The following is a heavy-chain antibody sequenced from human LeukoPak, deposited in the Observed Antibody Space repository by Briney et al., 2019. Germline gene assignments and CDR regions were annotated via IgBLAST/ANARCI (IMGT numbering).Heavy chain of an antibody. Sequence: SETLSLTCTVSGGSISSGSYYWSWIRQPAGKGLERIGRIYTSGSTNYNPSLKSRVTISVDTSKNQFSLKLSSVTAADTAVYYCAKSNGYGLVGIWGQGTMVTVSS. CDR2: IYTSGST. CDR3: AKSNGYGLVGI. CDR1: GGSISSGSYY. J-gene: IGHJ3*02. V-gene: IGHV4-61*02. D-gene: IGHD3-10*01.